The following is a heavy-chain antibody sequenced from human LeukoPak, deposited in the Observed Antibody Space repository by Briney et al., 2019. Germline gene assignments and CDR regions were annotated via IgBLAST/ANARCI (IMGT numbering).Heavy chain of an antibody. CDR3: ARSAFYGGSGYYYDY. J-gene: IGHJ4*02. CDR2: INSDGSRT. CDR1: GLTFSRYW. V-gene: IGHV3-74*01. D-gene: IGHD3-22*01. Sequence: GGSLRLSCAASGLTFSRYWMHWVRQAPGKGLVWVSRINSDGSRTTYADSVKGRFTISRDNAKNTLYLQMYSLRAEDTAVYYCARSAFYGGSGYYYDYWGQGALVTVSS.